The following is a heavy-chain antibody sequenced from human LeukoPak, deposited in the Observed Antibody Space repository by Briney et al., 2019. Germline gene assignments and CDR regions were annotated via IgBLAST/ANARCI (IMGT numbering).Heavy chain of an antibody. J-gene: IGHJ4*02. Sequence: PSETLSLICSVSGGSISSGSYYWSWIRQPAGKGLEWIGRIYTSGSTNYNPSLKSRVTISVDTSKNQFSLKLSSVTAADTAVYYCARGGLLWNGYVPFYSWGQGTLVTVSS. V-gene: IGHV4-61*02. CDR2: IYTSGST. D-gene: IGHD3-3*01. CDR1: GGSISSGSYY. CDR3: ARGGLLWNGYVPFYS.